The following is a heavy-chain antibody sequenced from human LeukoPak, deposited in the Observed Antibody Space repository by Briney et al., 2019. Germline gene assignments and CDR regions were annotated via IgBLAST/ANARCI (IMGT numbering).Heavy chain of an antibody. V-gene: IGHV1-46*01. Sequence: ASVKVSCKASGYTFTSYYMHWVRQAPGQGLEWMGIINPSGGSTSYAQKFQGRVTMTRDTSTSTAYMELSSLRSEDTAVYYCAQLSPSRTRPPLESDYYYGMDVWGQGTTVTVSS. J-gene: IGHJ6*02. CDR2: INPSGGST. CDR3: AQLSPSRTRPPLESDYYYGMDV. D-gene: IGHD1-7*01. CDR1: GYTFTSYY.